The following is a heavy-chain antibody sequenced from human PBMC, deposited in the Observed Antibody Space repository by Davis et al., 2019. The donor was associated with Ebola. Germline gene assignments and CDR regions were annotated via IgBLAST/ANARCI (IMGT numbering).Heavy chain of an antibody. J-gene: IGHJ6*03. CDR2: IWYDGSNK. Sequence: GESLKISCAASGMTFRMYGMHWVRQAPGKGLEWVAVIWYDGSNKYYADSVKGRFIISRDNSKNTLYLQMNSLRAEDTAVYYCAREGGITMVRGVSLYYYYYMDVWGKGTTVTVSS. CDR3: AREGGITMVRGVSLYYYYYMDV. CDR1: GMTFRMYG. D-gene: IGHD3-10*01. V-gene: IGHV3-33*08.